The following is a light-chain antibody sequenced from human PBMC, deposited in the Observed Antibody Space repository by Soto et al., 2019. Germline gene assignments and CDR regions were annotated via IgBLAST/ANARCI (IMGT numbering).Light chain of an antibody. Sequence: EIVLTQSPGTLSLSPGERATLSCRASQSVSSNYLAWYQQKPGQAPRVLIYVASSRATGIPDRFSGSGSGKDFTLTISRLEPEDFAVYYCQQYGSSPITFGQGTRREIK. V-gene: IGKV3-20*01. CDR3: QQYGSSPIT. CDR1: QSVSSNY. CDR2: VAS. J-gene: IGKJ5*01.